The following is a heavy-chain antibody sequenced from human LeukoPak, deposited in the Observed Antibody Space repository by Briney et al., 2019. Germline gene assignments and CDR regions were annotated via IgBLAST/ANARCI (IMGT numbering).Heavy chain of an antibody. J-gene: IGHJ5*02. D-gene: IGHD3-10*01. V-gene: IGHV1-8*01. CDR3: ARAYYYGSGSQNWFDP. CDR2: MNPNSGNT. CDR1: GYTFTSYD. Sequence: ASVKVSCKASGYTFTSYDINWVRQATGQGLEWMGWMNPNSGNTGYAQKFQGRVTMTRNTSISTAYMELSSLRSEDTAGYYCARAYYYGSGSQNWFDPWGQGTLVTVSS.